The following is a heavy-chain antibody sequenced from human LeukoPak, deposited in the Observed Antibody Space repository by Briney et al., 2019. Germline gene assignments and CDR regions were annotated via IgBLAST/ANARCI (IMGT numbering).Heavy chain of an antibody. CDR3: ANNWNFP. J-gene: IGHJ5*02. CDR1: GGSISSGDYY. Sequence: SQTLSLTCTVSGGSISSGDYYWSWVRQPPGKGLEWIGEINHSGSTNYNPSLKSRVTISVDTSKNQFSLKLSSVTAADTAVYYCANNWNFPWGQGTLVTVSS. V-gene: IGHV4-30-4*08. CDR2: INHSGST.